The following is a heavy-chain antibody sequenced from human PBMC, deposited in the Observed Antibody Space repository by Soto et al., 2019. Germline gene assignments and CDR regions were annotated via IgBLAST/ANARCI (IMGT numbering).Heavy chain of an antibody. CDR3: ARVCLNWFDP. Sequence: KTSETLSLTCTVSGGSVSSGSYYWSWIRQPPGKGLEWIGYIYYSGSTNYNPSLKSRVTISVDTSKNQFSLKLSSVTAADTAVYYCARVCLNWFDPWGQGTLVTVSS. J-gene: IGHJ5*02. V-gene: IGHV4-61*01. CDR2: IYYSGST. CDR1: GGSVSSGSYY. D-gene: IGHD3-16*01.